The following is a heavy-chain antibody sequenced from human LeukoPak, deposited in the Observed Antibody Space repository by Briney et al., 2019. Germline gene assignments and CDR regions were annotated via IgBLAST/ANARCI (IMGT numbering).Heavy chain of an antibody. CDR1: GYTFTGYY. J-gene: IGHJ4*02. CDR2: INPNSGGT. CDR3: ARGGTMVRGVMGY. D-gene: IGHD3-10*01. V-gene: IGHV1-2*02. Sequence: ASVKVSCKASGYTFTGYYMHWVRQAPGQGLEWMGWINPNSGGTNYAQKFQGRVTMTRDTPISTAYMELSRLRSDDTAVYYCARGGTMVRGVMGYWGQGTLVTVSS.